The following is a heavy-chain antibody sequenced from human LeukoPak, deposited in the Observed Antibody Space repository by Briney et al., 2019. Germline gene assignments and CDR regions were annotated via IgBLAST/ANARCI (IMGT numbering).Heavy chain of an antibody. Sequence: GSLRLSCAVAGFTFSSHAMSWVRQPPGKGLEWIGEINHSGSTNYNPSLKSRVTISVDTSKNQFSLKLSSVTAADTAVYYCARGSPLTIVVVVAATWLHGMDVWGQGTTVTVSS. V-gene: IGHV4-34*01. CDR1: GFTFSSHA. CDR3: ARGSPLTIVVVVAATWLHGMDV. J-gene: IGHJ6*02. D-gene: IGHD2-15*01. CDR2: INHSGST.